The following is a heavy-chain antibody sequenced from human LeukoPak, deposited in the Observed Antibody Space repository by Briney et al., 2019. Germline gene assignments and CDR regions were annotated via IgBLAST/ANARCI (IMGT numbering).Heavy chain of an antibody. CDR2: ISGSGGST. V-gene: IGHV3-23*01. Sequence: PGGSLRLSCAASGFTFSSYAMSWVRQAPGKGLEGGSAISGSGGSTYYADSVKGRFTISRDNSKNTLYLQMNSLRAEDTAVYYCAKGRLDWLSLDYWGQGTLVTVSS. J-gene: IGHJ4*02. D-gene: IGHD3-9*01. CDR3: AKGRLDWLSLDY. CDR1: GFTFSSYA.